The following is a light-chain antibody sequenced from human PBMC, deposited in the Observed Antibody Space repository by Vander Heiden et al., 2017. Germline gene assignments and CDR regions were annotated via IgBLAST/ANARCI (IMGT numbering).Light chain of an antibody. V-gene: IGLV3-19*01. CDR1: SLRSYY. Sequence: SSELTQDPAVSVALGQTIRITCQGDSLRSYYASWYQQKPGQAPVVIIYGRNNRPSVIPDRFSGTKSGNTASLTITGAQAEDEADYCCNSRDSSGSQYVFGTGTKVTVL. CDR2: GRN. CDR3: NSRDSSGSQYV. J-gene: IGLJ1*01.